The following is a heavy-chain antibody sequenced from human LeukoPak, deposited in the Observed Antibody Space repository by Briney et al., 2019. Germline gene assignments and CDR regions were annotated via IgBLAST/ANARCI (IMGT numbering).Heavy chain of an antibody. CDR1: GFVFSTYC. Sequence: GGALRLSCAGSGFVFSTYCMHWVRPAACGGREWVEVIWSHGNTNKYAASVTGRFTTSRDNSKNTLYQKINTLRAEETALYYTARDDYYDDQNPFDMWGQGTMVTVSS. V-gene: IGHV3-33*01. CDR3: ARDDYYDDQNPFDM. D-gene: IGHD3-22*01. CDR2: IWSHGNTN. J-gene: IGHJ3*02.